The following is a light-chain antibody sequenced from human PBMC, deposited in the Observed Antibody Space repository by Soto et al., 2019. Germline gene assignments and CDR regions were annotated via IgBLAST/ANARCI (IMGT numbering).Light chain of an antibody. V-gene: IGLV2-14*01. CDR3: SSYTSSITPYD. CDR1: SNDVGGYNY. Sequence: QSVLTQPASVSGSPGQSITISCTGTSNDVGGYNYVSWYQQHPGKAPKLMIYDVSNRPSGVSNRFSGSKSGNTASLTISGLQAEDEADYYCSSYTSSITPYDFGTGTKVTVL. CDR2: DVS. J-gene: IGLJ1*01.